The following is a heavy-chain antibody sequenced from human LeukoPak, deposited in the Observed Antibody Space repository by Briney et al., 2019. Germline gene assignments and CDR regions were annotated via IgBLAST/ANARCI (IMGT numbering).Heavy chain of an antibody. CDR1: GFTFSSYA. V-gene: IGHV3-30-3*01. CDR2: ISYDGSNK. Sequence: GGSLRLSCAASGFTFSSYAMPWVRQAPGKGLEWVAVISYDGSNKYYADSVKGRFTISRDNSKNTLYLQMNSLRAEDTAVYYCARDGSEWYCSSTSCYIPGDYWGQGTLVTVSS. D-gene: IGHD2-2*02. CDR3: ARDGSEWYCSSTSCYIPGDY. J-gene: IGHJ4*02.